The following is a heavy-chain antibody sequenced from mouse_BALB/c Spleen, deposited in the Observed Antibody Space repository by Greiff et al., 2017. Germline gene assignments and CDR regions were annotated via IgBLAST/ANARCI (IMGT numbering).Heavy chain of an antibody. Sequence: EVQLQQSGAELVRPGALVKLSCKASGFNIKDYYMHWVKQRPEQGLEWIGWIDPENGNTIYDPKFQGKASITADTSSNTAYLQLSSLTSEDTAVYYCARGGGNYGYWYFDVWGAGTTVTVSS. CDR1: GFNIKDYY. V-gene: IGHV14-1*02. D-gene: IGHD2-1*01. CDR2: IDPENGNT. CDR3: ARGGGNYGYWYFDV. J-gene: IGHJ1*01.